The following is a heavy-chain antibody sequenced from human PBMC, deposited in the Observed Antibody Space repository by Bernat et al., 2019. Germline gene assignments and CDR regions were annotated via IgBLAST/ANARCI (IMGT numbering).Heavy chain of an antibody. CDR1: GFTFSDYY. J-gene: IGHJ6*03. Sequence: QVQPVESGGGLVKPGGSLRLSCAASGFTFSDYYMSWIRQAPGKGLDWVSYISSSSYTNYADSVKGRFTISRDNAKNSLYLQMNSLRAEDTAVYYCARGISTSAPYMNVRGKGTTLAVSS. CDR2: ISSSSYT. V-gene: IGHV3-11*05. CDR3: ARGISTSAPYMNV.